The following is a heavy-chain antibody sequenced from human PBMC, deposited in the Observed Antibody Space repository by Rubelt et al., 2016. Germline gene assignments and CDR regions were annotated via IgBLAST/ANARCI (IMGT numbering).Heavy chain of an antibody. V-gene: IGHV1-69*04. Sequence: GQGLEWMGRIIPILGIANYAQKFQGRDTITADKSTSTAYMELSSLRSEDTAVYYCARDIYSGYDPGDYWGQGTLVTVSS. D-gene: IGHD5-12*01. CDR2: IIPILGIA. J-gene: IGHJ4*02. CDR3: ARDIYSGYDPGDY.